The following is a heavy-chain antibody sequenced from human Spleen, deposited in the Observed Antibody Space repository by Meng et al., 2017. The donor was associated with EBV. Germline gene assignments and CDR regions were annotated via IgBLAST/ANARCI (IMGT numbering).Heavy chain of an antibody. Sequence: QVQLVESXXXXVQXXRXXRLSCAASGFTFSSYAMHWVRQAPGKGLEWVAVISYDGSNKYYADSVKGRFTISRDNSKNTLYLQMNSLRAEDTAVYYCARDGGSYSLYYFDYWGQGTLVTVSS. D-gene: IGHD1-26*01. CDR3: ARDGGSYSLYYFDY. CDR1: GFTFSSYA. J-gene: IGHJ4*02. CDR2: ISYDGSNK. V-gene: IGHV3-30-3*01.